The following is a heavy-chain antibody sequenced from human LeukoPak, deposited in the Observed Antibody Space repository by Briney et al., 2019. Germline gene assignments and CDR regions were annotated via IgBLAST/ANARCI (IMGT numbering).Heavy chain of an antibody. CDR3: ASADSSGWYEDDY. CDR1: GFTVSSNY. CDR2: IYSGGST. Sequence: PGGSLRLSCAASGFTVSSNYMSWVRQAPGKGLEWVSVIYSGGSTYYADSVKGRFTISRDNSKNTLYLQMNSLRAEDTAVYYCASADSSGWYEDDYWGQGTPVTVSS. D-gene: IGHD6-19*01. J-gene: IGHJ4*02. V-gene: IGHV3-66*01.